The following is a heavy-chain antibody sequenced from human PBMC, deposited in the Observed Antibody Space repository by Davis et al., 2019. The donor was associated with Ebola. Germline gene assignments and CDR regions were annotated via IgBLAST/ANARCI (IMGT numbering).Heavy chain of an antibody. Sequence: GGSLRLSCAASGFTFSSYAMHWVRQAPGKGLEWVAVISYDGSNKYYADSVKGRFTISRDNSKNTLYLQMNSLRAEDTAVYYCARNHLGDYALYYYYYYDMDVWGKGTTVTVSS. J-gene: IGHJ6*04. CDR3: ARNHLGDYALYYYYYYDMDV. CDR1: GFTFSSYA. D-gene: IGHD4-17*01. V-gene: IGHV3-30-3*01. CDR2: ISYDGSNK.